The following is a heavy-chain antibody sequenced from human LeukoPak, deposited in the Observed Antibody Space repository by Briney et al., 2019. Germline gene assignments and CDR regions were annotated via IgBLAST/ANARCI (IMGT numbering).Heavy chain of an antibody. V-gene: IGHV1-69*13. CDR2: IIPIFGTA. CDR1: GGTFSSYA. CDR3: ARTKGKYSGSHYGEIDY. Sequence: ASVKVSCKASGGTFSSYAISWVRQAPGQGLEWMGGIIPIFGTANYAQKFQGRVTITADESTSTAYMELSSLRSEDTAVYYCARTKGKYSGSHYGEIDYWGQGTLVTVSS. J-gene: IGHJ4*02. D-gene: IGHD1-26*01.